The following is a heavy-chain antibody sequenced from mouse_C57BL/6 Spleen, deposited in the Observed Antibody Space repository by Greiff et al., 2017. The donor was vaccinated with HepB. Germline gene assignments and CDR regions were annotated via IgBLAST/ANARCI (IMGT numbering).Heavy chain of an antibody. V-gene: IGHV1-4*01. CDR2: INPSSGYT. Sequence: VQLVESGAELARPGASVKMSCKASGYTFTSYTMHWVKQRPGQGLEWIGYINPSSGYTKYNQKFKDKATLTADKSSSTAYMQLSSLTSEDSAVYYCAREGLYGNYARAWFAYWGQGTLVTVSA. CDR3: AREGLYGNYARAWFAY. J-gene: IGHJ3*01. D-gene: IGHD2-1*01. CDR1: GYTFTSYT.